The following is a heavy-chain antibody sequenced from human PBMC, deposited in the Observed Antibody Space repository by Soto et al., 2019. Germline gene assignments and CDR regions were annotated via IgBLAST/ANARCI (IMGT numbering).Heavy chain of an antibody. D-gene: IGHD6-19*01. Sequence: QVQLVQSGAEGKKPGASVKVSCKASGYTFTSYDIIWVRQATGQGREWMGWMNPSTGNTDNAQTFQGRLTMTRNTSISTAYMELSSLRFEDTALYYCARGRIVVAGGFDPWGQGTLVTVSS. CDR1: GYTFTSYD. V-gene: IGHV1-8*01. J-gene: IGHJ5*02. CDR2: MNPSTGNT. CDR3: ARGRIVVAGGFDP.